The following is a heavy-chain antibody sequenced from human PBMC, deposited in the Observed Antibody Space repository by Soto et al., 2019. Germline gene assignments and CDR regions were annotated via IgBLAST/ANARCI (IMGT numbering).Heavy chain of an antibody. CDR1: GGTFSSYV. CDR3: ARDRALNIAAVGMAH. D-gene: IGHD6-13*01. CDR2: IIPMSGIT. Sequence: QVQLVQSGAEVKTPGSSVKVSCKASGGTFSSYVMTWVRQAPGQGLEWMGRIIPMSGITDYAPKFQGRVTITADKSTATAYMELSSLRSEDTAIYYCARDRALNIAAVGMAHWGQGSLVTVSS. J-gene: IGHJ4*02. V-gene: IGHV1-69*04.